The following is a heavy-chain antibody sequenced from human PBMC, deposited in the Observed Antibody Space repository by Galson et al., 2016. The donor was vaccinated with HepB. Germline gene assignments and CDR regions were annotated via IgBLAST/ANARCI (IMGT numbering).Heavy chain of an antibody. CDR3: ARSHSGSYLWWFGP. D-gene: IGHD1-26*01. CDR1: GITFSTYA. Sequence: SLRLSCAASGITFSTYAVNWVRQAPGKGLEWVSSINSDGRYIYYLDSVRGRFTISRDDAKNAVYLQMHSLRAEDTAVYYCARSHSGSYLWWFGPWGLGTLVTVSS. J-gene: IGHJ5*02. V-gene: IGHV3-21*01. CDR2: INSDGRYI.